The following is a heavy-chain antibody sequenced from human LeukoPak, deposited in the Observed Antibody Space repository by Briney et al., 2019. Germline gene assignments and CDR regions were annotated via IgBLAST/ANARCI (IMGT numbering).Heavy chain of an antibody. V-gene: IGHV4-59*01. Sequence: SETLSLTCTVSGGSNSSYYWSWIRQPPGKGLEWIGYIYYSGSTNYNPSLKSRVTISVDTSKNQFSLKLSSVTAADTAVYYCAGSLRYYYYGMDVWGQGTTVTVSS. CDR2: IYYSGST. J-gene: IGHJ6*02. CDR1: GGSNSSYY. D-gene: IGHD3-10*01. CDR3: AGSLRYYYYGMDV.